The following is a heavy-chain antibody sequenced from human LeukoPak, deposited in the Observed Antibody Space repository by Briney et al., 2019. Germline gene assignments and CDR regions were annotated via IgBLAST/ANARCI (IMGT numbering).Heavy chain of an antibody. D-gene: IGHD5-18*01. CDR2: IKQDGSEK. J-gene: IGHJ3*02. CDR1: GFTFSCCW. CDR3: ARWPLQLEAFDI. Sequence: GGSLRLSCAASGFTFSCCWMSWVRQAPGKGLEWVAIIKQDGSEKYYVDSVKGRFTISRDNAKNSLYLQMNSLRAEDTAVYYCARWPLQLEAFDIWGQGTMATVSS. V-gene: IGHV3-7*01.